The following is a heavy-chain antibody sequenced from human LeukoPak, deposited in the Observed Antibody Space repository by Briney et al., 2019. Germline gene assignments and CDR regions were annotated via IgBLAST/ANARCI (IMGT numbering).Heavy chain of an antibody. CDR1: GYTFTSYY. J-gene: IGHJ4*02. Sequence: ASVKVTCKASGYTFTSYYMHWVRQAPGQGLEWMGIINPSGGSTSYAQKFQGRVTMTRDTSTSTVYVELSSLRSEDTAVYYCARDIDDYGDYSPFDYWGQGTLVTVSS. V-gene: IGHV1-46*01. CDR2: INPSGGST. CDR3: ARDIDDYGDYSPFDY. D-gene: IGHD4-17*01.